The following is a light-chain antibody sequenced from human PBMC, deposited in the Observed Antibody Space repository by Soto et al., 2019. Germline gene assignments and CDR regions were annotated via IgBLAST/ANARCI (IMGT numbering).Light chain of an antibody. Sequence: DVQLTHSPSFLSASVGDRFTITCRSSQDISSALAWYQQKPGKAPKVLIRAASTLQSGVPSRFSGSGSGTDFTLTISSLQPEDFATYYCQQSYSTLSITFGQGTRLEIK. CDR1: QDISSA. CDR2: AAS. CDR3: QQSYSTLSIT. V-gene: IGKV1-39*01. J-gene: IGKJ5*01.